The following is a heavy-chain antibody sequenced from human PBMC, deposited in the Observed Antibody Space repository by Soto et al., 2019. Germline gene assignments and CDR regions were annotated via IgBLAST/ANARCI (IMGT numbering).Heavy chain of an antibody. CDR3: ARLKGGGNSRLGYYGMDV. V-gene: IGHV1-18*01. CDR2: ISAYNGNT. Sequence: QVQLVQSGAEVKKPGASVKVSCKASGYTFTSYGISWVRQAPGQGLEWMGWISAYNGNTNYAQKLQGRVTMTTDTSTSTAYMELRSLRSGDTAVYYCARLKGGGNSRLGYYGMDVWGQGTTVTVSS. CDR1: GYTFTSYG. D-gene: IGHD2-21*02. J-gene: IGHJ6*02.